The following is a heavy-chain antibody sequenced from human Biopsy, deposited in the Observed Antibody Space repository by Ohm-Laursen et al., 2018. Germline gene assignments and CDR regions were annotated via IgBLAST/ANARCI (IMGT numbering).Heavy chain of an antibody. CDR2: INHSRRA. CDR3: ARALDYYDPYYYYAMDV. Sequence: SHTLSLTCAVYSGTISGFYWTRIPPPPGQELVWIVEINHSRRASYNPSLKSRITVLEDTSKNQFLLKMRSVNAADTAVYFCARALDYYDPYYYYAMDVWGQGTSVTVSS. J-gene: IGHJ6*02. D-gene: IGHD3-16*01. V-gene: IGHV4-34*01. CDR1: SGTISGFY.